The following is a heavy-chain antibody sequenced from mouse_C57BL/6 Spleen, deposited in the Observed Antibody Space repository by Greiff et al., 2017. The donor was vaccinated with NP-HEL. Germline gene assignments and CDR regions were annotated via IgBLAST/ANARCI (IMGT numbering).Heavy chain of an antibody. CDR3: TTGRTYGNFYAMDY. CDR1: GFNIKDYY. D-gene: IGHD2-1*01. J-gene: IGHJ4*01. CDR2: IDPADGDT. Sequence: EVQLQQSGAELVRPGASVKLSCTASGFNIKDYYMHWVKQRPEQGLEWIGRIDPADGDTEYAPKFQGKATMTADTSSNTAYLQLSSLTSEDTADYYCTTGRTYGNFYAMDYWGQGTSVTVSS. V-gene: IGHV14-1*01.